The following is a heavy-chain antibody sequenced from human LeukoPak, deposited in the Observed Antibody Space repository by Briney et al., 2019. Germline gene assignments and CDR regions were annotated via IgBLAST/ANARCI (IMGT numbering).Heavy chain of an antibody. CDR1: GFTFSSYS. CDR2: ISSSSSTI. CDR3: ARVRTGKFYNRFDP. J-gene: IGHJ5*02. V-gene: IGHV3-48*01. D-gene: IGHD1-1*01. Sequence: GGSLRLSCAASGFTFSSYSMNWIRQAPGKGLEWVSYISSSSSTIYYADSVKGRFTISRDNAKNSLYLQMNSLRAEDTAVYYCARVRTGKFYNRFDPWGQGTLVTVSS.